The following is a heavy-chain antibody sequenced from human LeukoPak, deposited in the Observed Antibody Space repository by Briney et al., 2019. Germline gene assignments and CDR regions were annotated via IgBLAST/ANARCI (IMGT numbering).Heavy chain of an antibody. D-gene: IGHD2-2*01. CDR2: IKSKTDGGTT. CDR3: TTVVLGYCSSTSSCAEYFQH. Sequence: GGSLRLSCAASGFTFSTYWMSWVRQAPGKGLEWVGRIKSKTDGGTTDYAAPVKGRFTISRDDSKNTLYLQMNSLKTEDTAVYYCTTVVLGYCSSTSSCAEYFQHWGQGTLVTVSS. J-gene: IGHJ1*01. V-gene: IGHV3-15*01. CDR1: GFTFSTYW.